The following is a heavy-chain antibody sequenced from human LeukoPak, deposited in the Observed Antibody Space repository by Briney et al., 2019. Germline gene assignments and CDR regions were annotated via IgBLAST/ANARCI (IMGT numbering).Heavy chain of an antibody. J-gene: IGHJ5*02. CDR3: ARGGTWEISLAWFDP. CDR2: INPSSGDI. Sequence: ASVKVSCKASGYIFTDYYLHWVRQAPGQGLEWMGWINPSSGDIHYAQNFEGRVTLTRDTSINTVSMELSRLRSDDTAVYYCARGGTWEISLAWFDPWGQGTLVTVSS. D-gene: IGHD3-16*02. CDR1: GYIFTDYY. V-gene: IGHV1-2*02.